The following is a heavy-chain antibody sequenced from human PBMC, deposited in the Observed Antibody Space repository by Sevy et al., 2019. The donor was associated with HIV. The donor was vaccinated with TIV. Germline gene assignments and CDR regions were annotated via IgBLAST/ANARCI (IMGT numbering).Heavy chain of an antibody. CDR1: GFTFSSYS. D-gene: IGHD6-13*01. Sequence: RGSLRLSCAASGFTFSSYSMNWVRQAPGKGLEWVSSISSSSSYIYYADSVKGRFTISRDNAKNSLYLQMNSLRAEDTAVYYCAREGVVAADYWGQGTLVTVSS. CDR2: ISSSSSYI. V-gene: IGHV3-21*01. CDR3: AREGVVAADY. J-gene: IGHJ4*02.